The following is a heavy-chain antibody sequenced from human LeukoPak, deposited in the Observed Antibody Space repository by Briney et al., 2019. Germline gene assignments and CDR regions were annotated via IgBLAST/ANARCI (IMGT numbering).Heavy chain of an antibody. Sequence: PSETLSLTCAVYGGSFSGYYWSWIRQPPGKGLEWNGEINHSGSTNYNPSLKSRVTISVDTSKNQFSLKLSSVTAADTAVYYCARDPVSGLDYWGQGTLVTVSS. CDR2: INHSGST. D-gene: IGHD2-8*01. J-gene: IGHJ4*02. V-gene: IGHV4-34*01. CDR1: GGSFSGYY. CDR3: ARDPVSGLDY.